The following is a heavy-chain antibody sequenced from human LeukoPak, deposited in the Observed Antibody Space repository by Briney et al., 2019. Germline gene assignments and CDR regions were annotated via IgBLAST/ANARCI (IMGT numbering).Heavy chain of an antibody. V-gene: IGHV3-23*01. CDR1: GFTFSSYA. D-gene: IGHD3-9*01. CDR3: AKDVFELYDIYDH. Sequence: PGGSLRLSCAASGFTFSSYAMSWVRQAPGKGLEWVSAISGSGGSTYYADSVKGRFTISRDNSKNTLYLQMNSLRAEDTAIYYCAKDVFELYDIYDHWGQGTLVTVSS. CDR2: ISGSGGST. J-gene: IGHJ4*02.